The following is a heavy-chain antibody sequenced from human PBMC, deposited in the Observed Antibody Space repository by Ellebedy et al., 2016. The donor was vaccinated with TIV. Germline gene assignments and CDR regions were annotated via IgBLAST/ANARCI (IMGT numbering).Heavy chain of an antibody. D-gene: IGHD4-17*01. V-gene: IGHV1-2*04. CDR3: AREDDYGDYVRAFDI. Sequence: ASVKVSXXASGYTFTGYYMHWVRQAPGQGLEWMGWINPNSGGTNYAQKFQGWVTMTRDTSISTAYMELSRLRSDDTAVYYCAREDDYGDYVRAFDIWGQGTMVTVSS. CDR1: GYTFTGYY. J-gene: IGHJ3*02. CDR2: INPNSGGT.